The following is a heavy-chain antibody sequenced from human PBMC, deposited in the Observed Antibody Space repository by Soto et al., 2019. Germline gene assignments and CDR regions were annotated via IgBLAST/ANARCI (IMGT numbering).Heavy chain of an antibody. Sequence: GESLKISCEGSGYRFTNKWIGWVRQMPGKGLEWMALISPGDFSSIKYSPSFEGQVTVSADKSISTAYLQWSSLKTSDTAIYYCATVEFGAAEYWGQGTLVTVSS. J-gene: IGHJ4*02. D-gene: IGHD3-10*01. CDR1: GYRFTNKW. CDR2: ISPGDFSSI. CDR3: ATVEFGAAEY. V-gene: IGHV5-51*01.